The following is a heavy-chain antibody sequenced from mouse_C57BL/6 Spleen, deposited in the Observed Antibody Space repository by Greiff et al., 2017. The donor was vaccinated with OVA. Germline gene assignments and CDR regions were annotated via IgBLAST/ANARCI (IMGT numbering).Heavy chain of an antibody. CDR3: ARSFITTEAMDY. J-gene: IGHJ4*01. CDR2: IDPSDSYT. Sequence: QVQLQQPGAELVKPGASVKLSCKASGYTFTSYWMQWVKQRPGQGLEWIGEIDPSDSYTNYNQKFKGKATLTVDTSSSTAYMQLSSLTSEDSAVYYCARSFITTEAMDYWGQGTSVTVSS. D-gene: IGHD1-1*01. CDR1: GYTFTSYW. V-gene: IGHV1-50*01.